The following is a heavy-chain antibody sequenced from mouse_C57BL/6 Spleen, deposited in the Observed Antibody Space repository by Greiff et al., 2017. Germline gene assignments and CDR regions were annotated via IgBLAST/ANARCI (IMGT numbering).Heavy chain of an antibody. V-gene: IGHV2-6*03. CDR2: IWSDGST. CDR1: GFSLTSYG. J-gene: IGHJ4*01. CDR3: ARSEDYAMDY. Sequence: QVQLQESGPGLVAPSQSLSITCTVSGFSLTSYGVHWVRQPPGQGLEWLVVIWSDGSTTYYSALKSRLSISKDNSKSQVFLKMNSLQTDDTAMYSCARSEDYAMDYWGQGTSVTVSS.